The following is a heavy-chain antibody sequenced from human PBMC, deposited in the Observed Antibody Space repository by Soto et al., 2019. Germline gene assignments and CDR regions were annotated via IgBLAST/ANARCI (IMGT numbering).Heavy chain of an antibody. Sequence: PGGSLRLSCEASGFIFNVYSLNWVRQAPGKGLEWLAYLNGPSDNIVYADSVKGRFTISRDNAKNSLYLHMNYLRDDDTAVYYCVRDHRWAFDFWGQGALVTVSS. CDR3: VRDHRWAFDF. V-gene: IGHV3-48*02. CDR2: LNGPSDNI. J-gene: IGHJ4*02. CDR1: GFIFNVYS.